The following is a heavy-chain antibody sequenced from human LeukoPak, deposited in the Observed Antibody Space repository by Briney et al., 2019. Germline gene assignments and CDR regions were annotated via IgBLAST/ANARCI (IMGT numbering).Heavy chain of an antibody. CDR2: IYPGGGST. CDR1: GYTFTSYD. Sequence: GASVKVSCKASGYTFTSYDINWVRQATGQGLEWMGIIYPGGGSTNYAQKFQGRLTMTRDMSTSTVYMELSSLRSEDTAFYYCARDNDFDYWGQGTLVTVSS. D-gene: IGHD2-8*01. V-gene: IGHV1-46*01. J-gene: IGHJ4*02. CDR3: ARDNDFDY.